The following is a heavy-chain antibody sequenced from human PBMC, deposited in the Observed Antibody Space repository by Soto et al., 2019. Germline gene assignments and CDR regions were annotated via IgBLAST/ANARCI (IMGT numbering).Heavy chain of an antibody. CDR3: ARDSGYDSNCFDY. V-gene: IGHV4-39*07. CDR1: GGSISSSSYY. J-gene: IGHJ4*02. Sequence: SETLSLTCTVSGGSISSSSYYWGWIRQPPGKGLEWIGSIYYSGSTNYNPSLKSRVTISVDTSKNQFSLKLSSVTAADTAVYYCARDSGYDSNCFDYWGQGTLVTGSS. CDR2: IYYSGST. D-gene: IGHD5-12*01.